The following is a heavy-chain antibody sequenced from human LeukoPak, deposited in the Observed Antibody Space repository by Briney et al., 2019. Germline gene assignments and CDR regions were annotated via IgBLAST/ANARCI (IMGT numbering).Heavy chain of an antibody. CDR1: GFNFNAYG. V-gene: IGHV3-30*18. CDR2: ISSDGGNK. CDR3: AKAPTGDFDF. D-gene: IGHD7-27*01. Sequence: GGSLRLSCVVSGFNFNAYGMHWVRQAPGKGLEWVAVISSDGGNKFYADSVKGRFTISRDNSKNTLYLQMNSLRLEDTAVYYCAKAPTGDFDFWGQGTLVTVSS. J-gene: IGHJ4*02.